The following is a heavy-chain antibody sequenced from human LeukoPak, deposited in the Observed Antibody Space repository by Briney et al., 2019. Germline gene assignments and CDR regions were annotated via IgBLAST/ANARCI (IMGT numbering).Heavy chain of an antibody. CDR3: VRGGYYYGSGSYTYFDY. J-gene: IGHJ4*02. Sequence: SVKVSCKASGFTFTSSAMQWVRQARGQRLEWIEWIVVGSGNTNYAQKFQGRVTITADKSTSTAYMELSSLRSEDTAVYYCVRGGYYYGSGSYTYFDYWGQGTLVTVSS. V-gene: IGHV1-58*02. CDR2: IVVGSGNT. D-gene: IGHD3-10*01. CDR1: GFTFTSSA.